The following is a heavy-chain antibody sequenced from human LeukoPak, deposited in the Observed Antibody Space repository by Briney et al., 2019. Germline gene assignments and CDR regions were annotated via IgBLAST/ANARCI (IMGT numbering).Heavy chain of an antibody. J-gene: IGHJ1*01. V-gene: IGHV3-21*01. D-gene: IGHD6-13*01. Sequence: GGSLRLSCAASGFTFSSYSMNWVRQAPGKGLEWVSSITSSSSYIYYADSVKGRSTISRDNAKNSLYLQMNSLRAEDTAVYYCARGRAAAALRWGQGTLVTVSS. CDR3: ARGRAAAALR. CDR2: ITSSSSYI. CDR1: GFTFSSYS.